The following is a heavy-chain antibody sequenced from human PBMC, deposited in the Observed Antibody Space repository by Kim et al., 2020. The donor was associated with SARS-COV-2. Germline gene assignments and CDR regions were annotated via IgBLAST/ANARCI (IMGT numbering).Heavy chain of an antibody. D-gene: IGHD4-17*01. CDR1: GFTFSDYY. CDR3: ARDPNRITTVTTGWVF. V-gene: IGHV3-11*04. CDR2: ISYSGDII. J-gene: IGHJ4*02. Sequence: GGSLRLSCAASGFTFSDYYMSWIRQAPGKGLEWVSYISYSGDIIYYADSVKGRFTISRDDAENSVYLQMDSLRAEDTAVYYCARDPNRITTVTTGWVFWGQGALVTVSS.